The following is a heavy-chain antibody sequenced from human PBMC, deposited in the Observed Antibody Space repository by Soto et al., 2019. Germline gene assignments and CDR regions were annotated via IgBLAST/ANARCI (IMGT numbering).Heavy chain of an antibody. Sequence: QVQLVESGGGVVQPGRSLRLSCAASGFTFSSYGMHWVRQAPGKGLEWVAVISYDGSNKYYADSVKGRFTISRDNSKNTLYLQMNNLRAEDTAVYYCAKDRGSSGWYIDYWGQGTLVTVSS. V-gene: IGHV3-30*18. D-gene: IGHD6-19*01. CDR3: AKDRGSSGWYIDY. CDR2: ISYDGSNK. J-gene: IGHJ4*02. CDR1: GFTFSSYG.